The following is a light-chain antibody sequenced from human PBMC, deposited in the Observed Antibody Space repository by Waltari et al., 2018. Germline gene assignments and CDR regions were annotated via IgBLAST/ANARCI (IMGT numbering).Light chain of an antibody. Sequence: DIQMTQSPSTLSASVGDTISITCLASQSISKYLDWYQQKPGKAPKLLIYKASTSGSGVPSRFSGSGSGTEFTLTINSLQPDDFATYYCQQYNTYSSFGQGTKLEIK. CDR1: QSISKY. V-gene: IGKV1-5*03. CDR3: QQYNTYSS. J-gene: IGKJ2*03. CDR2: KAS.